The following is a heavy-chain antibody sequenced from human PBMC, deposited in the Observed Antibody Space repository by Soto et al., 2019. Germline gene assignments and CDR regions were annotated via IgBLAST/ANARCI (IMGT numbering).Heavy chain of an antibody. CDR3: ARDTAMDTNYYYYGMDV. CDR2: IYYGGST. CDR1: GGSISSSSYY. Sequence: PSETLSLTCTVSGGSISSSSYYWGWIRQPPGKGLEWIGSIYYGGSTYYNPSLKSRVTISVDTSKNQFSLKLSSVTAADTAVYYCARDTAMDTNYYYYGMDVWGQGTTVTVSS. J-gene: IGHJ6*02. V-gene: IGHV4-39*01. D-gene: IGHD5-18*01.